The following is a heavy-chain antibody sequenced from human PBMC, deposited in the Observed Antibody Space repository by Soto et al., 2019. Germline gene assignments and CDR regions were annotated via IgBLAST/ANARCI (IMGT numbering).Heavy chain of an antibody. D-gene: IGHD5-12*01. J-gene: IGHJ4*02. CDR2: ISWNSGSI. Sequence: EVQLVESGGGLVQPGRSLRLSCAASGFTFDDYAMHWVRQAPGKGLEWVSGISWNSGSIGYADSVKGRFTISRDNAKNHLYLQMNSLGGEGRGLYYWAKDRGGYSGYDGGGGVNYFDYWGQGTLVTVSS. V-gene: IGHV3-9*01. CDR3: AKDRGGYSGYDGGGGVNYFDY. CDR1: GFTFDDYA.